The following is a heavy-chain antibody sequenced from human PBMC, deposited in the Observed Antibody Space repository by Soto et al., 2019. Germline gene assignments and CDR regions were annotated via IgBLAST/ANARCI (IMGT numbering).Heavy chain of an antibody. CDR2: MNPNSGNT. CDR3: ARGRRDFWSRHSSYYYMDV. Sequence: ASVKVSCKASGYTFTSYDINWVRQATGQGLEWMGWMNPNSGNTGYAQKFQGRVTMTRNTSISTAYMELSSLRSEDTAVYYCARGRRDFWSRHSSYYYMDVGGKGPTVPASS. V-gene: IGHV1-8*01. J-gene: IGHJ6*03. D-gene: IGHD3-3*01. CDR1: GYTFTSYD.